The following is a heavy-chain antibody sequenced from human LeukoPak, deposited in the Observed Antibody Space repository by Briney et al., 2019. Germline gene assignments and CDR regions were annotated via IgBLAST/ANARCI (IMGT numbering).Heavy chain of an antibody. CDR1: GFTFNTYA. CDR2: ISDSVGVA. Sequence: GSLRPSCAASGFTFNTYAISCVGRAAGQGLEWVSAISDSVGVAYYADSVKARVTISRDNSRNTPYLQMNSLRSQDTTVYYCAQDPLRMARLITFGGGRPYYFAYWGDGTLVTVSS. CDR3: AQDPLRMARLITFGGGRPYYFAY. D-gene: IGHD3-16*01. J-gene: IGHJ4*01. V-gene: IGHV3-23*01.